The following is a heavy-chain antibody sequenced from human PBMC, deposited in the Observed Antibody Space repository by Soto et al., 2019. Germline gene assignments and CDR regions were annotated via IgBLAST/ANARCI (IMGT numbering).Heavy chain of an antibody. J-gene: IGHJ6*02. CDR2: ISAYNGNT. CDR1: GYTFTSYG. V-gene: IGHV1-18*04. CDR3: ARDLPSGSYYSYYYGMDV. D-gene: IGHD3-10*01. Sequence: ASVKVPCKASGYTFTSYGISWVRQAPGQGLEWMGWISAYNGNTNYAQKLQGRVTMTTDTSTSTAYMELRSLRSDDTAVYYCARDLPSGSYYSYYYGMDVWGQVPTVTVYS.